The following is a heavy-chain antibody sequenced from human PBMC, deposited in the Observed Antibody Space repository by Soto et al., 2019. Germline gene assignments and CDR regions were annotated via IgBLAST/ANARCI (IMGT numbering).Heavy chain of an antibody. CDR2: INHSGST. J-gene: IGHJ3*02. D-gene: IGHD2-15*01. CDR1: GGSFSGYY. CDR3: ARGDVVVVDPAFDI. Sequence: SETMSLTCAVYGGSFSGYYWSWIRQPPGKGLEWIGEINHSGSTNYNPSLKSRVTISVDTSKNQFSLKLSSVTAADTAVYYCARGDVVVVDPAFDIWGQGTMVTVSS. V-gene: IGHV4-34*01.